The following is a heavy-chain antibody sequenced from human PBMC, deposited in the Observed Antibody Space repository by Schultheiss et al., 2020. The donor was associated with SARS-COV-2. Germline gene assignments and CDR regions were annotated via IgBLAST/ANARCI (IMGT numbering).Heavy chain of an antibody. D-gene: IGHD6-19*01. CDR2: INHSGST. J-gene: IGHJ4*02. V-gene: IGHV4-59*01. CDR3: ARDRGGAGTFDY. Sequence: SETLSLTCTVSGGSITSYYWNWIRQPPGKGLEWIGEINHSGSTNYNPSLKSRVTISVDTSKNQFSLKLSSVTAADTAVYYCARDRGGAGTFDYWGQGTLVTVSS. CDR1: GGSITSYY.